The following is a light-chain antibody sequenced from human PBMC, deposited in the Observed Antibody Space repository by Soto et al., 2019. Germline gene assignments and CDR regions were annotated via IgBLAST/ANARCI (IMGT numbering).Light chain of an antibody. CDR3: CSYTSTITLYVV. V-gene: IGLV2-14*01. J-gene: IGLJ2*01. Sequence: QSVLTQPASVSGSPGQSITISCTGTSSDVGGYSYVSWYQQHPGKAPKLIIYEVNPRPSGVSNRFSGSKSGNTASLTISWLQAEDEADYYCCSYTSTITLYVVFGGGTKLTVL. CDR1: SSDVGGYSY. CDR2: EVN.